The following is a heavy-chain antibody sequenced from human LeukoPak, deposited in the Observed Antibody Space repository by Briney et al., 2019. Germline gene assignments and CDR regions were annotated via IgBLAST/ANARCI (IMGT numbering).Heavy chain of an antibody. CDR3: ARGQRRSQIRGVIIPREAVDY. CDR1: GYTFTGYY. V-gene: IGHV1-2*02. CDR2: INPNSGGT. D-gene: IGHD3-10*01. J-gene: IGHJ4*02. Sequence: GASVKVSCKASGYTFTGYYMHWVRQAPGQGLEWMGWINPNSGGTNYAQKFQGRVTMTRDTSISTAYMERSRLRSDDTAVYYCARGQRRSQIRGVIIPREAVDYWGQGTLVTVSS.